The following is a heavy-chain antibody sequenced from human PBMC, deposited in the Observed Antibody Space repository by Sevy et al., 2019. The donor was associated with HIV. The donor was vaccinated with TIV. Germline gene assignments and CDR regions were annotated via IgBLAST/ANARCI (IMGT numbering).Heavy chain of an antibody. CDR2: IYSGAGT. D-gene: IGHD3-22*01. CDR1: GFTVSSNY. J-gene: IGHJ4*02. V-gene: IGHV3-66*02. Sequence: GGSLRLSCAASGFTVSSNYMSWVRQAPGKGLEWVSVIYSGAGTYYADSVKGRFTISRDNSKNSLYLQMNSLRAEDTALYYCARGLDPSRGFYSFGYWGQGTLVTVSS. CDR3: ARGLDPSRGFYSFGY.